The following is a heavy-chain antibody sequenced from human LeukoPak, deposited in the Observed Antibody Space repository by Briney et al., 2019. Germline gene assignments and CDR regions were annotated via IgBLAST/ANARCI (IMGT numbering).Heavy chain of an antibody. V-gene: IGHV4-30-4*08. D-gene: IGHD3-9*01. CDR2: IYNSGST. J-gene: IGHJ4*02. CDR3: ASLTRNYDILTGYGPYYFDY. CDR1: GGSISSGDYY. Sequence: PSETLSLTCTVSGGSISSGDYYWSWIRQPPGKGLEWIGYIYNSGSTYHNPSLKSRVSISVDTSKNQFSLKVSSVTAADTAVYYCASLTRNYDILTGYGPYYFDYWGQGTLVTVSS.